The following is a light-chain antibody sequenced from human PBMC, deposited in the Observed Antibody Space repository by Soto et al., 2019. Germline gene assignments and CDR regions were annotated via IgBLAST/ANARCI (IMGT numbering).Light chain of an antibody. CDR2: DVS. CDR1: SSDVGGYNY. V-gene: IGLV2-14*03. CDR3: SSYTTSSTHL. Sequence: QSALTQPASVSGSPGQSITISCNGTSSDVGGYNYVSWYQQHPGKAPKLVIFDVSDRPSGVSNRFSGSKSGNTASLTISGLQPEDEAEYYCSSYTTSSTHLFGGGTKLTVL. J-gene: IGLJ2*01.